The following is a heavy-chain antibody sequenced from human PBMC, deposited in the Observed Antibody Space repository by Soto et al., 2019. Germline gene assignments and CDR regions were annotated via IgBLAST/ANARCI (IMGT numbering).Heavy chain of an antibody. J-gene: IGHJ4*02. CDR2: ISYDGSNK. D-gene: IGHD3-22*01. V-gene: IGHV3-30-3*01. CDR3: ARDRRITMIAYYFDY. CDR1: GFTFSTYA. Sequence: QVQLVESGGGVVQPGRSLRLSCAASGFTFSTYAMHGVRQAPGKGLEWVAVISYDGSNKYYADSVKGRFTISRDNSKNTLYLQMNSLRAEDTAVYYCARDRRITMIAYYFDYWGQGTLVTVSS.